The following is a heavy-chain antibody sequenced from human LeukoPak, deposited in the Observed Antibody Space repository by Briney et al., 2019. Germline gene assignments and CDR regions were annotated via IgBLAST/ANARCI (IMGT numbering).Heavy chain of an antibody. CDR3: ARRGVSRPPGD. CDR1: GGSISSNSYY. J-gene: IGHJ4*02. D-gene: IGHD6-13*01. Sequence: PSETLSLTCTVSGGSISSNSYYWGWIRQPPGTGLEWIGSIYFSGSTYYNPSLRSRVTISLDTSKNQFSLKLSSVTAADTAVYYCARRGVSRPPGDWGQGTLVTVSS. V-gene: IGHV4-39*07. CDR2: IYFSGST.